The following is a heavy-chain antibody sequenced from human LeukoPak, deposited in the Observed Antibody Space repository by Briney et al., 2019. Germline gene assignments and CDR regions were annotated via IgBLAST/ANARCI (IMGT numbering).Heavy chain of an antibody. V-gene: IGHV4-39*01. CDR3: ARHRVAAADDAFEI. J-gene: IGHJ3*02. CDR1: GGSIRSSSYY. CDR2: IFYSGST. Sequence: SETLSLTCTVSGGSIRSSSYYWGWVRQPPGEGLEWIGTIFYSGSTYYNPSLKSRVTISVDTSKNLFSLNLSSVTAADTAIYYCARHRVAAADDAFEIWGQGTMVTVSS. D-gene: IGHD6-13*01.